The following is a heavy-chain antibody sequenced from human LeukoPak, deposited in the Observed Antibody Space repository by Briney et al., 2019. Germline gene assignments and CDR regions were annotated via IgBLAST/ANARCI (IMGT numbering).Heavy chain of an antibody. J-gene: IGHJ4*02. CDR1: GFTFSDYY. V-gene: IGHV3-11*01. Sequence: GGSLRLSCAASGFTFSDYYMSWIRQAPGKGLEWVSYISSSGSTIYYADSVKGRFTISRDISKNTLYLQMNSLRAEDTAVYYCTTDRYYDILTGDYQTFDYWGQGTLVTVSS. CDR2: ISSSGSTI. D-gene: IGHD3-9*01. CDR3: TTDRYYDILTGDYQTFDY.